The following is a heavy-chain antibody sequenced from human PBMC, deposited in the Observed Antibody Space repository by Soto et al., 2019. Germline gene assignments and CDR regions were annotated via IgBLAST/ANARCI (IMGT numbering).Heavy chain of an antibody. CDR2: IYNSGST. J-gene: IGHJ4*02. CDR1: GGSIRRAGYS. CDR3: ASSRVVTTYFDY. Sequence: QLQLQESGSRLMKPSQTLSLTCAVSGGSIRRAGYSWSWIRQSPGKGLEWIGYIYNSGSTFYNPSLKSRLTISVDRSKNQLSLQLNSVTAADTAVYYCASSRVVTTYFDYWGQGTLVTVSS. D-gene: IGHD2-21*02. V-gene: IGHV4-30-2*06.